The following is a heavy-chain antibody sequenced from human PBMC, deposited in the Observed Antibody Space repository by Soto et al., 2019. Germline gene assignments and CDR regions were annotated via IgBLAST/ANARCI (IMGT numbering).Heavy chain of an antibody. Sequence: PGGSLRLSCAASGFTFISYAMSWGRQAPGKGLEWVSAISGSGGSTYYADSVKGRFTISRDNSKNTLYLQMNSLRAEDTAVYYCAKFITMVRGVAQDLDCWGQGTLVTVSS. CDR1: GFTFISYA. D-gene: IGHD3-10*01. CDR2: ISGSGGST. CDR3: AKFITMVRGVAQDLDC. V-gene: IGHV3-23*01. J-gene: IGHJ4*02.